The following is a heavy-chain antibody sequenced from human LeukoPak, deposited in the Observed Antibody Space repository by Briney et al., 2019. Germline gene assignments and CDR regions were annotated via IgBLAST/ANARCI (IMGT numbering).Heavy chain of an antibody. Sequence: SETLSLTCTVSGGSISSSSYYWGWIRQPPGKGLEWIGSIYYSGSTYYNPSLKSRVTISVDTSKNQFSLKLSSVTAAGTAVYYCARGLRGGSGGYDDNFDYWGQGTLVTVSS. V-gene: IGHV4-39*07. CDR3: ARGLRGGSGGYDDNFDY. CDR1: GGSISSSSYY. CDR2: IYYSGST. D-gene: IGHD5-12*01. J-gene: IGHJ4*02.